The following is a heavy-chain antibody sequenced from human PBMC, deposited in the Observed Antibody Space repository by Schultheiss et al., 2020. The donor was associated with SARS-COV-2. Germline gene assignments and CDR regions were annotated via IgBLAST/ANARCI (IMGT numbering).Heavy chain of an antibody. V-gene: IGHV5-51*01. D-gene: IGHD1-26*01. J-gene: IGHJ2*01. Sequence: GESLKISCKGSGYSFNSYWIAWVRQMPGKGLEWMGIIYPGDSDTRYSPSFQGQVTISADKSINTAYLQWSSLKTSDTAMYYCARVRSSGSYRSYWYFDLWGRGTLVTVSS. CDR1: GYSFNSYW. CDR3: ARVRSSGSYRSYWYFDL. CDR2: IYPGDSDT.